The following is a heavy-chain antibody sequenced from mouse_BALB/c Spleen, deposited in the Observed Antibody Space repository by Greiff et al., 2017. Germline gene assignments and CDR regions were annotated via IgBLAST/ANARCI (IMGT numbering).Heavy chain of an antibody. CDR1: GYPFTGYW. V-gene: IGHV1-69*02. CDR2: IDPSDSET. J-gene: IGHJ2*01. Sequence: QVQLQQPGAELVKPGAPVKLSCKASGYPFTGYWMNWVKQRPGRGLEWIGSIDPSDSETHSNQKFKAKATVTVDKSSSTAYIQLSSLTSEDSAVYYCGRWDDDMDYWGQGTTLTVSS. D-gene: IGHD2-4*01. CDR3: GRWDDDMDY.